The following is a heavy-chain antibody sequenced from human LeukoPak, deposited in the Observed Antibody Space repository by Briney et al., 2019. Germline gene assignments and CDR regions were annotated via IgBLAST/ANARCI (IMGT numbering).Heavy chain of an antibody. Sequence: SETLSLTCTVSGGSTSGYYWSWIRQPPGKGLEWIGYIYYSGSTNHNPSLKSRVTMSVDTSMNQFSLKLNSVTAADTAVYYCARGLCSSTRCYRLTFDSWGQGTLVTVSS. CDR2: IYYSGST. D-gene: IGHD2-2*02. V-gene: IGHV4-59*01. CDR3: ARGLCSSTRCYRLTFDS. J-gene: IGHJ5*01. CDR1: GGSTSGYY.